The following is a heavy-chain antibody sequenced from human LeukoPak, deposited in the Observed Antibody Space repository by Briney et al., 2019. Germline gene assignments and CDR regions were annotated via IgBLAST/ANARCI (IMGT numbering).Heavy chain of an antibody. CDR2: IYYRGST. CDR3: AGGATVVTRGWFDP. D-gene: IGHD4-17*01. J-gene: IGHJ5*02. CDR1: GGSINSYY. Sequence: PSETLSLTCTVSGGSINSYYWSWIRQPPGKGLEWIGYIYYRGSTNYNPSLKSRVTISVDTSKNRISLKLNSVTAADTAAYYCAGGATVVTRGWFDPWGQGTLVTVSS. V-gene: IGHV4-59*01.